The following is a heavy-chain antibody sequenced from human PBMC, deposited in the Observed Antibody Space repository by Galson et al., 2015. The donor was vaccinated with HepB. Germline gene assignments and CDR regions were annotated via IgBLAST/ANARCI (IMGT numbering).Heavy chain of an antibody. CDR1: GFTFSNAW. CDR2: IKSKTDGGTT. V-gene: IGHV3-15*07. Sequence: SLRLSCAASGFTFSNAWMNWVRQAPGKGLEWVGRIKSKTDGGTTDYAAPVKGRFTISRDDSKNTLYLQMNSLKTEDTAVYYCTTDLPHLVGTVTSDYWGQGTLVTVSS. CDR3: TTDLPHLVGTVTSDY. J-gene: IGHJ4*02. D-gene: IGHD4-17*01.